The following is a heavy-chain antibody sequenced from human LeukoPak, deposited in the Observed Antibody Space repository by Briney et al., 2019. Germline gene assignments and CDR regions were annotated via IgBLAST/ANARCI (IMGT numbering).Heavy chain of an antibody. CDR3: ARAPRPNDAFDI. V-gene: IGHV4-59*01. CDR1: GGSISSYY. J-gene: IGHJ3*02. Sequence: SETLSLTCTVSGGSISSYYWSWIRQPPGKGLEWIGYIYYSGSTNYNPSLKSRVTISVDTSKNQFSLKLSSVTAADTAVYYCARAPRPNDAFDIWGQGTMVTVSS. CDR2: IYYSGST.